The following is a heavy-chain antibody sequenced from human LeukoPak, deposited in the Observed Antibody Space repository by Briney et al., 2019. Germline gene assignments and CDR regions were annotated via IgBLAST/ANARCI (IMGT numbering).Heavy chain of an antibody. D-gene: IGHD4-11*01. V-gene: IGHV1-8*03. CDR2: MNPNSGNT. CDR1: GYPFSNYD. CDR3: ARGRATVTTHWVDP. Sequence: GASVKVSCKASGYPFSNYDINWVRQATGQGLEWMGWMNPNSGNTDYAQKFQGRVTITRNTSISTAYMELSSLRSEDTAVYYCARGRATVTTHWVDPWGQGTLVNVSS. J-gene: IGHJ5*02.